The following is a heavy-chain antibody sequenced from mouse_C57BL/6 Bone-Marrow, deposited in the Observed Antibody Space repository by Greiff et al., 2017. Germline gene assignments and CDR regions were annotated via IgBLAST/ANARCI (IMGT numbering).Heavy chain of an antibody. Sequence: QVQLQQSGPELVKPGASVKISCKASGYAFSSSWMNWVKQMPGKGLEWIGRIYPGDGDTNYNGKFKGKATLTADKSSSTAYMQLSSLTSEDSAVYFCAIYYGSSGGDYWGQGTTLTVSS. D-gene: IGHD1-1*01. CDR3: AIYYGSSGGDY. V-gene: IGHV1-82*01. CDR2: IYPGDGDT. J-gene: IGHJ2*01. CDR1: GYAFSSSW.